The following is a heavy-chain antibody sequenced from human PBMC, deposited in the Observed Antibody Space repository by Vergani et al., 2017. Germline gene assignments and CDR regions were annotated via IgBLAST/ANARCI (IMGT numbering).Heavy chain of an antibody. D-gene: IGHD6-19*01. V-gene: IGHV4-59*12. Sequence: QVQLQESGPGLVKPSETLSLTCTVSGGSISSYYWSWIRQPPGKGLEWIGYIYYSGSTNYNPSLKSRVTISVDTSKNQFSLKLSSVTAADTAVYYCARGGVAVAARARYWFDPWGQGTLVTVSS. CDR2: IYYSGST. J-gene: IGHJ5*02. CDR1: GGSISSYY. CDR3: ARGGVAVAARARYWFDP.